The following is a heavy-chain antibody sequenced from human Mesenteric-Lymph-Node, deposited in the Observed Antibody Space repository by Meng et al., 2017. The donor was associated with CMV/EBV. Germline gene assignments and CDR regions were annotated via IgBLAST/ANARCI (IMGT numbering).Heavy chain of an antibody. CDR2: IYHSGST. Sequence: GSISSSNWWSWVRQPPGKGLEWIGEIYHSGSTNYNPSLKSRVTISVDKSKNQFSLKLSSVTAADTAVYYCARDGATATTGIVSWFDPWGQGTLVTVSS. V-gene: IGHV4-4*02. J-gene: IGHJ5*02. D-gene: IGHD4-17*01. CDR1: GSISSSNW. CDR3: ARDGATATTGIVSWFDP.